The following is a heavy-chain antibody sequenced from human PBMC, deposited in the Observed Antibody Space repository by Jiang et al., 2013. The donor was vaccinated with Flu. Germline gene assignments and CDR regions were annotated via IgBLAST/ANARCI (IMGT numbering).Heavy chain of an antibody. J-gene: IGHJ3*02. Sequence: DGGTTDYAAPVKGRFTISRDDSKNTLYLQMNSLKTEDTAVYYCTTGSPAGDYYDSSGYDRDAFDIWGQGTMVTVSS. V-gene: IGHV3-15*01. D-gene: IGHD3-22*01. CDR2: DGGTT. CDR3: TTGSPAGDYYDSSGYDRDAFDI.